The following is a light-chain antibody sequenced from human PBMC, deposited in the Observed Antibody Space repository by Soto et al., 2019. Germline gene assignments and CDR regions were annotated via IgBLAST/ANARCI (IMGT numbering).Light chain of an antibody. CDR3: CSYAGSYPYV. V-gene: IGLV2-11*01. Sequence: QSALTQPRSMSGSPGQSVTISCTGTSSDVGGYNYVSWYQQHPGKAPKLMIYDVSKRPSGVPDRFSGSKSGNTASLTISGLQAEDEADYYCCSYAGSYPYVFGTGTKLT. J-gene: IGLJ1*01. CDR2: DVS. CDR1: SSDVGGYNY.